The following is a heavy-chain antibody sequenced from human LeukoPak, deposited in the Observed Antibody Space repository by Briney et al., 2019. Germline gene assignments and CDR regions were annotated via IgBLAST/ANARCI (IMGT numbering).Heavy chain of an antibody. CDR3: ARAWYSSSWYFGY. Sequence: GGSLRLSCAASGFTFDEYAMHWVRQAPGKGLEWVSLISWDGASAYYADSVKGRFTISRDNSKSSLYLQMNNLRAEDTAVYYCARAWYSSSWYFGYWGQGTLVTVSS. J-gene: IGHJ4*02. CDR2: ISWDGASA. V-gene: IGHV3-43D*03. D-gene: IGHD6-13*01. CDR1: GFTFDEYA.